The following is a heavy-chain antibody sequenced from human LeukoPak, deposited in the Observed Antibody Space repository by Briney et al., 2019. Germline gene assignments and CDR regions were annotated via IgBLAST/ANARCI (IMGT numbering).Heavy chain of an antibody. Sequence: AGSLRLSCAASGFTVSSNYMSWVRQAPGKGLEWVSVIYSGGSTYYADSVKGRFTISRDNSKNTLYLQMNSLRAEDTAVYYCAREAGSYGDDYYFDYWGQGTLVTVSS. CDR2: IYSGGST. J-gene: IGHJ4*02. D-gene: IGHD5-18*01. CDR1: GFTVSSNY. CDR3: AREAGSYGDDYYFDY. V-gene: IGHV3-53*01.